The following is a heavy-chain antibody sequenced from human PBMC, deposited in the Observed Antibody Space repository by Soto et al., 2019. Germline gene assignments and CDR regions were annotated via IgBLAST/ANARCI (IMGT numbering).Heavy chain of an antibody. CDR3: ARGRYYGMDV. CDR2: ISSSGSTI. Sequence: PGGSLRLSCAASGFTFSSYEMNWVRQAPGKGLEWVSYISSSGSTIYYAGSVKGRFTISRDNAKNSLYLQMNSLRAEDTAVYYCARGRYYGMDVWGQGTTVTVSS. CDR1: GFTFSSYE. V-gene: IGHV3-48*03. J-gene: IGHJ6*02.